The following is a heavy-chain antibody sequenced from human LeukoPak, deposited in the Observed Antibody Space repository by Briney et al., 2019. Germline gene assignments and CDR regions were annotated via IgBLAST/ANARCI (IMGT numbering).Heavy chain of an antibody. J-gene: IGHJ3*02. CDR2: ISYDGSNK. CDR1: GFTFSSYG. D-gene: IGHD4-17*01. Sequence: PGGSLRLSCAASGFTFSSYGMHWVRQAPGKGLEWVAVISYDGSNKYYADSVKGRFTISRDNSKNTLYLQMNSLRAEDTAVYYCAKFSRYADEWAFDIGGQGTMVTVSS. V-gene: IGHV3-30*18. CDR3: AKFSRYADEWAFDI.